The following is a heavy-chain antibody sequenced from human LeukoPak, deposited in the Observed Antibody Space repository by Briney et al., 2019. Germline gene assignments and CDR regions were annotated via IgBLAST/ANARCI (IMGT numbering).Heavy chain of an antibody. CDR1: GFPFSSYP. CDR2: ISSSAGNT. CDR3: GKGRPEDV. J-gene: IGHJ6*04. Sequence: PGGSLRLSCAASGFPFSSYPMSWVRQAPGKGLEWVSSISSSAGNTYYADSVKGRFTISRDKSKNTLYLQMDSLRAEDTAVYYCGKGRPEDVWGKGTTVTVSS. V-gene: IGHV3-23*01.